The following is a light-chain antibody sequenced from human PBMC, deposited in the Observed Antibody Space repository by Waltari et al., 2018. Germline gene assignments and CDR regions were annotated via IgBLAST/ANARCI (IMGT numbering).Light chain of an antibody. Sequence: QSVLTQPPSASGTPGPRVTISCSGSRSNLGNTSVYWYQPLPGTAPKLLIYRNNQRPSGVPDRFSGSKSGTSASLAISGLRSEDEADYYCAVWDDSLSGRVFGGGTKVTVL. CDR2: RNN. J-gene: IGLJ3*02. CDR1: RSNLGNTS. CDR3: AVWDDSLSGRV. V-gene: IGLV1-47*01.